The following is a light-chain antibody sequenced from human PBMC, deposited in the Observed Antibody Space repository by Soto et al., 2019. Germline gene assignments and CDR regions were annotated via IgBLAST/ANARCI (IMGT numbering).Light chain of an antibody. V-gene: IGKV1-5*01. CDR3: QHYNTYSKA. CDR2: DGY. J-gene: IGKJ3*01. Sequence: DIQMTQSPSTLSTSVGARVTITCRASQSVSYWLAWYQQKPGKAHNLLIYDGYTLASGVPPRFSGGGFGTEFTLNISSLQPDDSAIYYCQHYNTYSKAFGPGTKVDIK. CDR1: QSVSYW.